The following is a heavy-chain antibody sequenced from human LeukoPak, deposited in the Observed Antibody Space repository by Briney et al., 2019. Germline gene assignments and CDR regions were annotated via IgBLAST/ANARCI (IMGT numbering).Heavy chain of an antibody. V-gene: IGHV1-2*02. CDR1: GYTFTGYY. Sequence: GASVKVSCKASGYTFTGYYMHWVRQAPGQGLEWMGWINPNSGGTNYAQKFQGRVTMTRDTSISTAYMELSRLRSDDTAVYYCATQSDYQLLPPGPDYYYMDVWGKGTTVTVSS. CDR3: ATQSDYQLLPPGPDYYYMDV. CDR2: INPNSGGT. D-gene: IGHD2-2*01. J-gene: IGHJ6*03.